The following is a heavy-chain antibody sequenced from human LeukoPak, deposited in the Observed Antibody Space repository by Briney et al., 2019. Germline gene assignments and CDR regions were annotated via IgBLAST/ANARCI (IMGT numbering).Heavy chain of an antibody. Sequence: ASVKVSGKASGYTFTSYGISWVRQAPGQGLEWMGWISAYNGNTNYAQKLQGRVTMTTDTSTSTAYMELRSLRSDDTAVYYCARTEGGLNWDYAAYWGQGTLVTVSS. D-gene: IGHD4-17*01. V-gene: IGHV1-18*04. J-gene: IGHJ4*02. CDR1: GYTFTSYG. CDR3: ARTEGGLNWDYAAY. CDR2: ISAYNGNT.